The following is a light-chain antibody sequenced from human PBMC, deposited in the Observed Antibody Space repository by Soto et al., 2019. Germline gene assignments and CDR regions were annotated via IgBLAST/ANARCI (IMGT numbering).Light chain of an antibody. V-gene: IGKV3-20*01. CDR2: GAS. CDR3: QQYGSSPPT. Sequence: EIVLTQSPGTLSLSPGERATLSCRASQSVSSSYVAWYQQKPGQAPRLLIYGASSRATGIPERFSCSGSGTYFPLTISRLEPEDYSVYYCQQYGSSPPTFGQGTNVEIK. CDR1: QSVSSSY. J-gene: IGKJ1*01.